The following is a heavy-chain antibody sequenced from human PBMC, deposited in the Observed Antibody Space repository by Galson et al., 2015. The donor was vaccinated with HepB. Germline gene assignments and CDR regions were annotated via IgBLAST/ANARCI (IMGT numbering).Heavy chain of an antibody. CDR3: AKDLGPARGYYYYGMHG. CDR2: ISGSGGRT. Sequence: SLRLSCAASGFTFSSYATSWVRQAPGKGLEWVSAISGSGGRTYYADSVKGRFTISRDNSKNTLYLQMNSLRAEDTAVHYCAKDLGPARGYYYYGMHGWGPGTTVTVSS. J-gene: IGHJ6*02. CDR1: GFTFSSYA. V-gene: IGHV3-23*01. D-gene: IGHD7-27*01.